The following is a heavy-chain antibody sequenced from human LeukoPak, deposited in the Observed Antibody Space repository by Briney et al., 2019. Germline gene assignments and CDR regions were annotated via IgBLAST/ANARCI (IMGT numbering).Heavy chain of an antibody. J-gene: IGHJ4*02. D-gene: IGHD1-26*01. CDR1: GGSISSSSYY. Sequence: PSETLSLTCTVSGGSISSSSYYWGWIRQPPGKGLEWIGSIYYSGSTYYNPSLKSRVTISVDTSKNQFSLKLSSVTAADTAVYYCARHGIVGARFDYWGQGTLVTVSS. CDR3: ARHGIVGARFDY. CDR2: IYYSGST. V-gene: IGHV4-39*01.